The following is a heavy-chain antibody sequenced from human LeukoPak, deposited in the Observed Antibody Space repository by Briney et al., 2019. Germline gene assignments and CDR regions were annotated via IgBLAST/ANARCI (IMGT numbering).Heavy chain of an antibody. CDR2: INTNTGNP. V-gene: IGHV7-4-1*02. CDR1: GYTFTSNA. D-gene: IGHD3-10*01. CDR3: ARDPQVSYYGSGSIDY. J-gene: IGHJ4*02. Sequence: ASVKVSCEASGYTFTSNAMNWVRQAPGQGLEWMGWINTNTGNPTYAQGFTGRFVFSLDTSVSTASLQINSLKAEDTAVYYCARDPQVSYYGSGSIDYWGQGTLVTVSS.